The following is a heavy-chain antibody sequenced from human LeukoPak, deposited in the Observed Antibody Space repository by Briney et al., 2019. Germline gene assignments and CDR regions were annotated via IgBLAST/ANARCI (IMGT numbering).Heavy chain of an antibody. V-gene: IGHV3-23*01. CDR2: ISGSGGST. CDR1: GFTFSSYA. J-gene: IGHJ4*02. CDR3: AKDLGGRGFGELFDY. D-gene: IGHD3-10*01. Sequence: GGSLRLSCAASGFTFSSYAMSWVRQAPGKGLEWVSAISGSGGSTYYADSVKGRFTISRGNSENTLYLQMNSLRAEDTAVYYCAKDLGGRGFGELFDYWGQGTLVTVSS.